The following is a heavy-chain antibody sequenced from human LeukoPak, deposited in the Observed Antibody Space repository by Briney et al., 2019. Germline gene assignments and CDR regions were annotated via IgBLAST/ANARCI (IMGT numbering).Heavy chain of an antibody. V-gene: IGHV1-2*02. CDR2: INPNSGGT. CDR1: GGTFSSYA. Sequence: ASVKVSCKASGGTFSSYAISWVRQAPGQGLEWMGWINPNSGGTNYAQKFQGRVTMTRDTSISTAYMELSRLRSDDTAVYYCARDPDDAAFDPWGQGTLVTVSS. D-gene: IGHD1-14*01. J-gene: IGHJ5*02. CDR3: ARDPDDAAFDP.